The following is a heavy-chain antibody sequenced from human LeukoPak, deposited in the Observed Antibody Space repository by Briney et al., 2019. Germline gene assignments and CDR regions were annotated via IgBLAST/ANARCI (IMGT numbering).Heavy chain of an antibody. Sequence: SETLSLTCTVSGGSISSYYWSWIRQPPGKGLEWIGYIYYSGSTNYNPSLKSRVTMSVDTSKDQFSLKLSSVTAADTAVYYCARIAGVSITTRGNWFDPWGQGTLVTVSS. J-gene: IGHJ5*02. D-gene: IGHD3-10*01. CDR3: ARIAGVSITTRGNWFDP. V-gene: IGHV4-59*12. CDR2: IYYSGST. CDR1: GGSISSYY.